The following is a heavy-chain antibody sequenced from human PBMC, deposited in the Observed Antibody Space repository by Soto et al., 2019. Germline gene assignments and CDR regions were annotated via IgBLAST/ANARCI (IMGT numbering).Heavy chain of an antibody. CDR2: VKDGGHT. J-gene: IGHJ4*02. D-gene: IGHD5-12*01. V-gene: IGHV4-34*01. CDR3: ARRKEGVVATH. CDR1: GGSLSGYY. Sequence: QVQLQQWGAGLLKPSETLSLNCAVTGGSLSGYYWSWIRQPPGKGLEWIGEVKDGGHTNYSPSLRGRVTISSDTSNNQFSLRLNSVTAADTGVYYCARRKEGVVATHWDQGSLVTVSS.